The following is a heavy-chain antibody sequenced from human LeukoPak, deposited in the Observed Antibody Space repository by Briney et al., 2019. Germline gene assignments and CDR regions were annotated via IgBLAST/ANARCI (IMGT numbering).Heavy chain of an antibody. Sequence: GGSLRLSCAASGFSFRNYAMSWVRLAPGKGLEWVAGISGSGDNTDYADSVKGRFTISRDNSKNTLYLQMNSLRAEDTAVYYCARAYSYYYYYMDVWGKGTTVTVSS. CDR1: GFSFRNYA. CDR2: ISGSGDNT. D-gene: IGHD1-26*01. CDR3: ARAYSYYYYYMDV. J-gene: IGHJ6*03. V-gene: IGHV3-23*01.